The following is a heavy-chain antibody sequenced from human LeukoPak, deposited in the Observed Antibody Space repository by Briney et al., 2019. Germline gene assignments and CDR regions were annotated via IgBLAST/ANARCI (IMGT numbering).Heavy chain of an antibody. CDR3: GRLSGWYWLDN. J-gene: IGHJ4*02. CDR1: GYTFRSYA. Sequence: GGSLRLSCAASGYTFRSYAMQWVRQAPGKGLEYVSAISSDGRITHYANTVKGRFTISRDNSKNTLYLQMGSLRADDMAMYYCGRLSGWYWLDNWGQGTLVTVSS. CDR2: ISSDGRIT. V-gene: IGHV3-64*01. D-gene: IGHD6-19*01.